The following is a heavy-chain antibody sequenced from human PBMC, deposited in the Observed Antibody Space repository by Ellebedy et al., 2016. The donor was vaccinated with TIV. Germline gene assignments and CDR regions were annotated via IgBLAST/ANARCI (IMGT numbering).Heavy chain of an antibody. Sequence: GESLKISCAASGFSLRSYAMSWVRQAPGKGLEWVSAISSDGGSTFYADSVKGRFTISRDSSKNTLYLQMNSLRAEDTAVYYCARDAAGNGGKLDYWGQGALVTVSS. CDR3: ARDAAGNGGKLDY. J-gene: IGHJ4*02. D-gene: IGHD4-23*01. CDR1: GFSLRSYA. CDR2: ISSDGGST. V-gene: IGHV3-23*01.